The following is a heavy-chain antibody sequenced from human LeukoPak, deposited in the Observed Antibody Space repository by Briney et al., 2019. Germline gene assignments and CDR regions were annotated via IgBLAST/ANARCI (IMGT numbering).Heavy chain of an antibody. V-gene: IGHV4-59*08. Sequence: SETLSLTCSVSDDPISSHHWSWIRQPPGKGLEWIGYMYHSGITNYNPSLKSRVTMSVQTSKKQFSLHLDSVTAADTAVYYCARSLPSVTSGSFDYWGQGILVTVSS. CDR2: MYHSGIT. J-gene: IGHJ4*02. CDR1: DDPISSHH. D-gene: IGHD3-22*01. CDR3: ARSLPSVTSGSFDY.